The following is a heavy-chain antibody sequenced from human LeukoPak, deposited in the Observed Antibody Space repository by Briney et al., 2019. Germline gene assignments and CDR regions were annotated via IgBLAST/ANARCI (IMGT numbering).Heavy chain of an antibody. V-gene: IGHV1-18*01. CDR2: ISTYDGST. Sequence: ASVKVSCKTSGGTFSSYPINWVRQAPGQGLEWLGWISTYDGSTNYAPKLQGRLTMTSDTSTSTAYMYLRSLRSDDTAMYYCARDLYYYDSSGYNIDYWGQGTLVTVSS. D-gene: IGHD3-22*01. J-gene: IGHJ4*02. CDR1: GGTFSSYP. CDR3: ARDLYYYDSSGYNIDY.